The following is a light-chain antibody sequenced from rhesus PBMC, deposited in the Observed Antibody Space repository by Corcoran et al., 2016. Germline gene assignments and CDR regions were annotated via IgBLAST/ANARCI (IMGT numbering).Light chain of an antibody. Sequence: DIQMTQSPSSLSASVGDRVTITCRASQGITNDLAWYQQKPGETPKLLLYEAAALQSGIPSRFSGGGAGTDFTLTISSLQSEDFASYYCQHYYSTPYSFGQGTKVEIK. CDR1: QGITND. CDR2: EAA. J-gene: IGKJ2*01. CDR3: QHYYSTPYS. V-gene: IGKV1-25*01.